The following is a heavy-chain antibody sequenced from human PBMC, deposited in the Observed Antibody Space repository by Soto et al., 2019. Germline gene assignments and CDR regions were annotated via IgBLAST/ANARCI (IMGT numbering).Heavy chain of an antibody. V-gene: IGHV3-30*18. D-gene: IGHD3-16*01. CDR2: MSDDGIKN. CDR1: GFSFSSHA. Sequence: QVQLEESGGGVVQSGRSLRLSCAASGFSFSSHAMHWVRQAPGKGLVWVALMSDDGIKNYYADAVKGRFTISRDNSKKTLSLQMTSLRAEDTSVYYCANDLGGGRIYGMDVWGQGTTVTVSS. J-gene: IGHJ6*02. CDR3: ANDLGGGRIYGMDV.